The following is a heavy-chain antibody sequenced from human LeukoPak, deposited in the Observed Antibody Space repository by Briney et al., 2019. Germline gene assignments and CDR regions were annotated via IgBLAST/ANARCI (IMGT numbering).Heavy chain of an antibody. V-gene: IGHV4-59*01. CDR1: GGSISSYY. CDR2: IYYSGST. CDR3: ARSTPYISN. J-gene: IGHJ4*02. Sequence: EPSETLSLTCTVSGGSISSYYWSWIRQPPGKGLEWIGYIYYSGSTNYNPSLKSRVTISVDTSKNQFSLKLSSVTAADTAVYYCARSTPYISNWGQGTLVTVSS.